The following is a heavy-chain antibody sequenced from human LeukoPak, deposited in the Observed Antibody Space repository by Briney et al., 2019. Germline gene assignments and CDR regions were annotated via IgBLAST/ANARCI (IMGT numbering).Heavy chain of an antibody. Sequence: GGSLRLSCAASGFTFSSYAMHWVRQAPGKGLEWVAVISYDGSNKYYADSVKGRFTISRDNSKNTLYLQMNSLGGEDTAVYYCARDGYSGSYYRLYYFFMDVWGKGTTVTVSS. V-gene: IGHV3-30*04. CDR1: GFTFSSYA. CDR2: ISYDGSNK. CDR3: ARDGYSGSYYRLYYFFMDV. D-gene: IGHD1-26*01. J-gene: IGHJ6*03.